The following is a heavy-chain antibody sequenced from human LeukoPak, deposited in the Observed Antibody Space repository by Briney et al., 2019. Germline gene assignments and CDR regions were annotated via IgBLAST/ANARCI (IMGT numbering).Heavy chain of an antibody. D-gene: IGHD3-16*02. J-gene: IGHJ4*02. CDR2: ISAYNGNT. CDR3: ARAPPPIWMDYVWGSYRHRTTLDY. CDR1: GYTFTSYG. Sequence: PGASVKVSCKASGYTFTSYGISWVRQAPGQGLEWMGWISAYNGNTNYAQKLQGRVTMTTDTSTSTAYMELRSLRSDDTAVYYCARAPPPIWMDYVWGSYRHRTTLDYWGQGTLVTVSS. V-gene: IGHV1-18*01.